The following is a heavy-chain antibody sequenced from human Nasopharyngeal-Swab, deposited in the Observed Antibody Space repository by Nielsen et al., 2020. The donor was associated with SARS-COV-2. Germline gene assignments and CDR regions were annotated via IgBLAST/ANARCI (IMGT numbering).Heavy chain of an antibody. J-gene: IGHJ4*02. CDR3: ARASYYYGSGSYDHAY. D-gene: IGHD3-10*01. Sequence: GESLKISCAASGFTFSSYGMNWVRQAPGKGLEWVSFISSTSSDIFYADSVKGRFTISRDNAKNSLYLQMNSLRAEDTAIYYCARASYYYGSGSYDHAYWGQGTLVTVSS. V-gene: IGHV3-21*05. CDR1: GFTFSSYG. CDR2: ISSTSSDI.